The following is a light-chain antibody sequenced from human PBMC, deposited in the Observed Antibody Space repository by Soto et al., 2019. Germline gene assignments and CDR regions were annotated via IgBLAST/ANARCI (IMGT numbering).Light chain of an antibody. V-gene: IGLV1-40*01. Sequence: QSVLTQPPSVSGAPGQRGTISCTGSSSNIGAGYDVQWYQHLPGTAPNLLIYGDNNRPSGVPDRFSGYKSGTSASLAITGLQAEDEADYYCQSYDSTLTGSVFGGGTKLTVL. CDR2: GDN. CDR1: SSNIGAGYD. J-gene: IGLJ2*01. CDR3: QSYDSTLTGSV.